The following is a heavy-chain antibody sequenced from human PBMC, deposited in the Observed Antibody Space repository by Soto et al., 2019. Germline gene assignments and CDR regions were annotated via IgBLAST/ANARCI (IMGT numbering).Heavy chain of an antibody. CDR1: GFTFRNYW. D-gene: IGHD4-17*01. Sequence: EVQLVESGRGLVQPGGSLRLSCAASGFTFRNYWMSWVRQAPGKGLEWVANIQQDGRDKYYVDSVRGRFTISRDNARNSLYLQMNSLRAEDTAVYYCARGVDDYADYRFDYWGQGTLVTVSS. V-gene: IGHV3-7*01. CDR2: IQQDGRDK. J-gene: IGHJ4*02. CDR3: ARGVDDYADYRFDY.